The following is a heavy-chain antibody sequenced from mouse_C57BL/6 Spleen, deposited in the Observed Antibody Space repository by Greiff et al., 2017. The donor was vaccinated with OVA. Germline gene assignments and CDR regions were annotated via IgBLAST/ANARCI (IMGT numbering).Heavy chain of an antibody. CDR3: ARDYSNWEYYAMDY. J-gene: IGHJ4*01. Sequence: VQLQQPGAELVKPGASVKLSCKASGYTFTSYWMHWVKQRPGQGLEWIGMIHPNSGSTNYNEKFKSKATLTVDKSSSTAYMQLSSLTSEDSAVYYCARDYSNWEYYAMDYWGQGTSVTVSS. D-gene: IGHD2-5*01. CDR2: IHPNSGST. CDR1: GYTFTSYW. V-gene: IGHV1-64*01.